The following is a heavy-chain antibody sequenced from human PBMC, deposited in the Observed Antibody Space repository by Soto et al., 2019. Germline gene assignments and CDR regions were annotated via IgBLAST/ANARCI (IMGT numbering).Heavy chain of an antibody. V-gene: IGHV3-30-3*01. Sequence: QVQLVESGGGVVQPGRSLRLSCAASGFTFSSYAMHWVRQAPGKGLEWVAVISYDGSNKYYADSVKGRFTISRDNSKNTLYLQMNSLRAEDTAVYYCASFRWFFDYWAQGTLVTVSS. CDR1: GFTFSSYA. J-gene: IGHJ4*02. CDR2: ISYDGSNK. CDR3: ASFRWFFDY. D-gene: IGHD2-15*01.